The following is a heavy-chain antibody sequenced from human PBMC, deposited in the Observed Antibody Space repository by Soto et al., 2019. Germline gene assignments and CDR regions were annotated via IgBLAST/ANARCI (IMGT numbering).Heavy chain of an antibody. CDR2: IIPIFGAA. Sequence: SVKVSCKASGGTFSSYAISWVRQAPGQGLEWMGGIIPIFGAANYAQKFQGRVTITADESTSTAYMELSSLRSEDTAVYYCARDIGGSYYDILTGSYYYYGMDVWGQGTTVTVSS. D-gene: IGHD3-9*01. V-gene: IGHV1-69*13. CDR3: ARDIGGSYYDILTGSYYYYGMDV. J-gene: IGHJ6*02. CDR1: GGTFSSYA.